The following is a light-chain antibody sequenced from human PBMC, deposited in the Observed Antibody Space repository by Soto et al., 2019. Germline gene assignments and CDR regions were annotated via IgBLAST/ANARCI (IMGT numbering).Light chain of an antibody. J-gene: IGKJ1*01. CDR1: QSVSSY. V-gene: IGKV3D-15*01. CDR3: QQYNTWPRT. CDR2: DAS. Sequence: DIVMTQSPLTLSVSPGESATLSCRASQSVSSYLAWYQQKPGQAPRLLIYDASTRATGIPARFSGSGSGTEFTLSISSLQSEDFAVYYCQQYNTWPRTFGQGTKVDNK.